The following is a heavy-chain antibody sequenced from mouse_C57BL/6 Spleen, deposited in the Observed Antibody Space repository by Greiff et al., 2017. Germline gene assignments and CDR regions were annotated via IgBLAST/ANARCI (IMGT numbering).Heavy chain of an antibody. CDR2: IRSGGST. D-gene: IGHD3-2*02. Sequence: QVQLQQPGPGLVQPSPTLSITCTVSGFSFTSYGVHWVRQSPGKGLEWLGVIRSGGSTDYNAAFMSRLGITKDNSKGNVFFKMNSLQADDTAIYYCAKTDSSGNFDYWGQGTTLTVSS. V-gene: IGHV2-5*01. J-gene: IGHJ2*01. CDR1: GFSFTSYG. CDR3: AKTDSSGNFDY.